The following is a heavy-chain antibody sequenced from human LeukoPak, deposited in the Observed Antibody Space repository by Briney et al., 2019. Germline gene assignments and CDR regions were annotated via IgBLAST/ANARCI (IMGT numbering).Heavy chain of an antibody. CDR1: GGSISSSSYY. CDR2: IYYSGST. D-gene: IGHD5-24*01. Sequence: PSETLSLTCTVSGGSISSSSYYWGWIRQPPGKGLEWIGSIYYSGSTYYNPSLKSRVTISVDTSKNQFSLKLSSVTAADTAVYYCARHRAEMATITDDTFDMWGQGTMVTVSS. J-gene: IGHJ3*02. V-gene: IGHV4-39*01. CDR3: ARHRAEMATITDDTFDM.